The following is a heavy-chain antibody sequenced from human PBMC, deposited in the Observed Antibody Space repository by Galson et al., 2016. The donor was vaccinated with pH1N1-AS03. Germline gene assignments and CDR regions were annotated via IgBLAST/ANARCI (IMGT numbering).Heavy chain of an antibody. CDR2: IIPIFGTT. CDR1: GGTFSSHA. V-gene: IGHV1-69*06. Sequence: SVKVSCKASGGTFSSHAVSWVRQAPGQGLEWMGGIIPIFGTTNYAQKFQGRVTITADKSTSTVYMDLSSLTSEDTAVFYCARDGESKGFDDLPSPYQNYYYYRLDVWGQGTTVTVSS. D-gene: IGHD3-10*01. CDR3: ARDGESKGFDDLPSPYQNYYYYRLDV. J-gene: IGHJ6*02.